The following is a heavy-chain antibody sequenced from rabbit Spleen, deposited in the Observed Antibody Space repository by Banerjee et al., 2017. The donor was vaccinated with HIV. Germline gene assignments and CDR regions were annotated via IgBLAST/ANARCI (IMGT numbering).Heavy chain of an antibody. CDR2: IYTGSGST. V-gene: IGHV1S45*01. CDR3: ARGGSNSANWGNL. Sequence: QEQLEESGGDLVKPEGSLTLTCTASGFSFSSSYWIYWVRQAPGKGLEWIACIYTGSGSTYSASWAKGRFTISKTSSTTVTLQMTSLTAADTATYFCARGGSNSANWGNLWGPGTLVTVS. CDR1: GFSFSSSYW. D-gene: IGHD4-2*01. J-gene: IGHJ4*01.